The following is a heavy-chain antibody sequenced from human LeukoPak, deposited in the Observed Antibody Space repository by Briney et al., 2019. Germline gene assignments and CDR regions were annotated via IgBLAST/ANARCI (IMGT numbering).Heavy chain of an antibody. CDR3: ARDYGGNSPRFDY. D-gene: IGHD4-23*01. Sequence: GGPLRLSCGASGFTFSCYEMKWVREAPGKGLEGVSYYNNSGSNIYYADSVKGRFTIYRDNAKNSLYLKMNSLRAEDTAVYYCARDYGGNSPRFDYWGQGTLVTVSS. CDR2: YNNSGSNI. J-gene: IGHJ4*02. CDR1: GFTFSCYE. V-gene: IGHV3-48*03.